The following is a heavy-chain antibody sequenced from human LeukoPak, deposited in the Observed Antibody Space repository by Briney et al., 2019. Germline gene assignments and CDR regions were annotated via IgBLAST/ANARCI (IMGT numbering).Heavy chain of an antibody. D-gene: IGHD2-21*01. J-gene: IGHJ1*01. Sequence: PGGSLRLSCAASGFTFSSYWMSWVRQVPGKGLEWVANINQDGTERYYVDSVKGRFTISRDNAKDSLYLQMNSVRGEDTAVYYCARDLRVASVPKYFYHWGQGSLVTVSA. CDR3: ARDLRVASVPKYFYH. CDR2: INQDGTER. CDR1: GFTFSSYW. V-gene: IGHV3-7*01.